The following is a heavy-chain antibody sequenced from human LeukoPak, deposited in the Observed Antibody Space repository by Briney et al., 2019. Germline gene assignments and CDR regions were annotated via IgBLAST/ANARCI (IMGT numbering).Heavy chain of an antibody. V-gene: IGHV3-21*01. CDR3: ARSAVAGDMDV. Sequence: GGSLRLSCAASGFTFSSYTMNWVRQAPGKGLEWVSSITFSSSYIYYTHSVKGRFTISRDNANNSLYLQMNSLRAEDTAIYYCARSAVAGDMDVWGPGTTVPVSS. J-gene: IGHJ6*02. D-gene: IGHD6-19*01. CDR1: GFTFSSYT. CDR2: ITFSSSYI.